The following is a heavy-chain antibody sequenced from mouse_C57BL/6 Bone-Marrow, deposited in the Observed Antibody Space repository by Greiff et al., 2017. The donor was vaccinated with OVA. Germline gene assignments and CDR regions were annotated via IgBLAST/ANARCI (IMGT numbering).Heavy chain of an antibody. CDR3: AGGGIYYDYDGFDY. CDR2: IDPSDSYT. J-gene: IGHJ2*01. D-gene: IGHD2-4*01. Sequence: QVQLQQPGAELVMPGASVKLSCKASGYTFTSYWMHWVKQRPGQGLEWIGEIDPSDSYTNYNQKFKGKSTLTVDKSSSTAYMQLSSLTSEDSAVYYGAGGGIYYDYDGFDYWGQGTTLTVSS. V-gene: IGHV1-69*01. CDR1: GYTFTSYW.